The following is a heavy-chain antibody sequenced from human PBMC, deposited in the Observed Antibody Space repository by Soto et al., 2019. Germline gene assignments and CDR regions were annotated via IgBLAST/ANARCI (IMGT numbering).Heavy chain of an antibody. Sequence: GASVKVSCKPSGGTFSSDAITWVRQAPGQGLEWMGGIIPLFGTINYAQKFQGRVTITADKSTTTAYMELISLRSDDTAVYYCARDKSADSSGYLYYFDYWGQGTLVTVSS. CDR2: IIPLFGTI. D-gene: IGHD3-22*01. J-gene: IGHJ4*02. CDR3: ARDKSADSSGYLYYFDY. V-gene: IGHV1-69*06. CDR1: GGTFSSDA.